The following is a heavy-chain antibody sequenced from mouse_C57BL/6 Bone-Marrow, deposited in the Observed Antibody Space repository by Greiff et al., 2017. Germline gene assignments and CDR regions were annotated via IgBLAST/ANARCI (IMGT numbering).Heavy chain of an antibody. D-gene: IGHD1-1*01. CDR2: IHPNSGST. CDR1: GYTFTSYW. V-gene: IGHV1-64*01. Sequence: VQLQQPGAELVKPGASVKLSCKASGYTFTSYWMHWVKQRPGQGLEWIGMIHPNSGSTNYNEKFKSKATLTVDKSSSTASMQLSCLTSEDSAVYYCAYGRGYFDVWGTGTTVTVSS. J-gene: IGHJ1*03. CDR3: AYGRGYFDV.